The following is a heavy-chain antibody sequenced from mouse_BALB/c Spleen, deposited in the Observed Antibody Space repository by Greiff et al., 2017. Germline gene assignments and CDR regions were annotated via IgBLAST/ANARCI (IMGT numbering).Heavy chain of an antibody. J-gene: IGHJ4*01. D-gene: IGHD2-4*01. V-gene: IGHV5-6-3*01. CDR3: ARAIGDYDGGYAMDY. CDR2: INSNGGST. Sequence: DVHLVESGGGLVQPGGSLKLSCAASGFTFSSYGMSWVRQTPDKRLELVATINSNGGSTYYPDSVKGRFTISRDNAKNTLYLQMSSLKSEDTAMYYCARAIGDYDGGYAMDYWGQGTSVTVSS. CDR1: GFTFSSYG.